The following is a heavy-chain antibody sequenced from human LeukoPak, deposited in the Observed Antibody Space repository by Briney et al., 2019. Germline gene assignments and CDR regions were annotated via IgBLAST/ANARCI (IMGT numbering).Heavy chain of an antibody. V-gene: IGHV4-31*03. CDR2: IYYSGST. CDR3: ARVQYFDWLLGYYYYYYMDV. D-gene: IGHD3-9*01. Sequence: SETLSLTCTVSGGSISSGGYYWSWIRQHPGKGLEWIGYIYYSGSTYYNPSLKSRVTISVDTSKNQFSLKPSSVTAADTAVYYCARVQYFDWLLGYYYYYYMDVWGKGTTVTVSS. CDR1: GGSISSGGYY. J-gene: IGHJ6*03.